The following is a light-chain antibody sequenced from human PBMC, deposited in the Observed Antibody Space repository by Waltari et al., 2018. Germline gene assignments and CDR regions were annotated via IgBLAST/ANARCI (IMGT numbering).Light chain of an antibody. V-gene: IGLV1-51*02. Sequence: QSVLTQPPSVSAAPGQKVTISCSGSSSNIGTDYVSWYHQLPETAPKLFIYENNKRPSGIPDRFSGSKSGTSATLGITGLQTGDEADYYCGTWDTSLSALIFGGGTKLTVL. CDR3: GTWDTSLSALI. J-gene: IGLJ2*01. CDR2: ENN. CDR1: SSNIGTDY.